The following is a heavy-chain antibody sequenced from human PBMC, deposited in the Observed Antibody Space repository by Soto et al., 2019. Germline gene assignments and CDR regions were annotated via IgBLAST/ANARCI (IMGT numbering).Heavy chain of an antibody. J-gene: IGHJ4*02. CDR2: IKQDGSEK. V-gene: IGHV3-7*03. Sequence: LQLQESGPGLVKPSETLSLTCTVSGGSISSSSYYWGWIRQPPGKGLEWVANIKQDGSEKYYVDSVKGRFTISRDNAKNSLYLQMNSLRAEDTAVYYCARETRFGVVGNPGYWGQGTLVTVSS. CDR3: ARETRFGVVGNPGY. D-gene: IGHD3-10*01. CDR1: GGSISSSSYY.